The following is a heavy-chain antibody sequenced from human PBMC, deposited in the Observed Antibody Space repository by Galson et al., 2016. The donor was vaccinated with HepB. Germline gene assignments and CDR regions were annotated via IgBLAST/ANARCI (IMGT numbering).Heavy chain of an antibody. CDR3: ARQLVTDGYPFDI. J-gene: IGHJ1*01. CDR2: IWFDGSNE. V-gene: IGHV3-33*08. CDR1: GFSFTTYA. Sequence: SLRLSCAASGFSFTTYAMHWVRQAPGKGLEWVAVIWFDGSNENYGDSVKGRFTISRDNSKDTLYLQINSLRPEDTATYFCARQLVTDGYPFDIWGQGTLVAVSP. D-gene: IGHD5-24*01.